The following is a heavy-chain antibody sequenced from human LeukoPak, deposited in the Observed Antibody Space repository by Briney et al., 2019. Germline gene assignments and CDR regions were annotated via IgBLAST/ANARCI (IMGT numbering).Heavy chain of an antibody. V-gene: IGHV3-23*01. D-gene: IGHD5-12*01. J-gene: IGHJ4*02. CDR3: AKDHGTLGLRLRGRSCPDY. CDR2: ISGSGGST. CDR1: GFTFSSYA. Sequence: GGSLRLSCAASGFTFSSYAMSWVRQAPGKGLEWVSAISGSGGSTYYADSVKGRFTISRDNSKNTLYLLMNSLRAEDTAVYYCAKDHGTLGLRLRGRSCPDYWGQGTLVTVSS.